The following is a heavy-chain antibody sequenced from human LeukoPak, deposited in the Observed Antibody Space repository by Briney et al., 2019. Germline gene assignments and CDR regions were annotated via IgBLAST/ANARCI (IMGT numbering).Heavy chain of an antibody. D-gene: IGHD3-9*01. CDR3: AKTNYDILTGCPT. CDR2: ISGDGGST. Sequence: GGSLRLSCAASGFTFDDYAMHWVRQAPGKGLEWVSLISGDGGSTYYTDSVKGRFTISRDNSKNSLYLQMNSLRAEDTAVYYCAKTNYDILTGCPTWGQGTLVTVSS. CDR1: GFTFDDYA. V-gene: IGHV3-43*02. J-gene: IGHJ4*02.